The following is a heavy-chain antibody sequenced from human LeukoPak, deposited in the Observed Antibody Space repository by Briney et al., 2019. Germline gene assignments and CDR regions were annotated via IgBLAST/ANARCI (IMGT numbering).Heavy chain of an antibody. CDR1: GFTFRIFG. J-gene: IGHJ4*02. V-gene: IGHV3-48*01. CDR2: ISHTSDSI. Sequence: GGPRRLSCVPSGFTFRIFGMNGVPRAPGKGPEWVSYISHTSDSILYADSVKGRFTMSRDNAKKSLYLQMNSLRAEDSAVYYCARATRNGYDYWGQGTLVTVSS. D-gene: IGHD5-24*01. CDR3: ARATRNGYDY.